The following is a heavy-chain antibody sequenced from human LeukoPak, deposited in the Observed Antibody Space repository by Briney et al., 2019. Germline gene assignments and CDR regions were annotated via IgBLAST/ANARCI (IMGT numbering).Heavy chain of an antibody. CDR3: ARSGTNYYDSSGYYPTDY. CDR1: GYTFTSYD. Sequence: ASVKVSCKASGYTFTSYDINWVRQATGQGLEWMGWMNANSGNTGYPQKFQGRVTMTRNTSISTAYMELSSLRSEDTAVYYCARSGTNYYDSSGYYPTDYWGQGTLVTVSS. CDR2: MNANSGNT. D-gene: IGHD3-22*01. J-gene: IGHJ4*02. V-gene: IGHV1-8*01.